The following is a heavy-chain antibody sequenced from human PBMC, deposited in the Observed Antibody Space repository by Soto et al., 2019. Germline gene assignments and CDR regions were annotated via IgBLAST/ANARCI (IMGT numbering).Heavy chain of an antibody. J-gene: IGHJ4*02. CDR2: IKSFADGGTT. V-gene: IGHV3-15*07. D-gene: IGHD3-9*01. CDR3: TRRPKAADIGVGSLDL. Sequence: EVKLVESGGDLVKPGGSLRLSCAASGYSFTDAWMNWVRQAPGKGLEWVGRIKSFADGGTTEYAAPVKGRFSISREDSTITVFLQMNSLQTEDTAVYYCTRRPKAADIGVGSLDLWGRGTLVTVSA. CDR1: GYSFTDAW.